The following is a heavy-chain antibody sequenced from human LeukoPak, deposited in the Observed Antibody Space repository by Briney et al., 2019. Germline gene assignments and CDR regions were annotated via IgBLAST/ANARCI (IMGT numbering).Heavy chain of an antibody. CDR1: GFTFSSYA. CDR2: ISVSGDNT. D-gene: IGHD3-9*01. Sequence: GGSLRLSCAATGFTFSSYAMSWVRQAPGKGLQWFSYISVSGDNTYYADSVKGRSSICRDNSKNTLYLQMNSLRAEDTAVYYCAKGPILHFDYWGRGTLVTVCS. V-gene: IGHV3-23*01. J-gene: IGHJ4*02. CDR3: AKGPILHFDY.